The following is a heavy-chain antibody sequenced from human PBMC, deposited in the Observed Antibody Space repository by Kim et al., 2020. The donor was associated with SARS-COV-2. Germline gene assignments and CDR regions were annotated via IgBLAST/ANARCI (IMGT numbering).Heavy chain of an antibody. CDR3: AKDQVVTGTMGRIYY. CDR2: ISGSGEST. CDR1: GFSFSSYA. V-gene: IGHV3-23*01. D-gene: IGHD1-7*01. J-gene: IGHJ4*02. Sequence: GGSLRLSCATSGFSFSSYAMSWVRQAPGKGLEWVSGISGSGESTYYADSVKGRFTISRDNSKNTLYLHMNSLRAEDTAIYYCAKDQVVTGTMGRIYYWGQGTLVTVSS.